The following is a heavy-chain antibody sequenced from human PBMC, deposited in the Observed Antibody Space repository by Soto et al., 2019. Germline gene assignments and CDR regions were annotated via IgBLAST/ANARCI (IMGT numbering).Heavy chain of an antibody. V-gene: IGHV3-15*01. D-gene: IGHD4-4*01. J-gene: IGHJ4*02. CDR3: TTDRLRSRDGYSLFDY. Sequence: GGSLRLSCAASGFTFSSYSMNWVRQAPGKGLEWVGRIKSKTDGGTTDYAAPVKGRFTISRDDSKNTLYLQMNSLKTEDTAVYYCTTDRLRSRDGYSLFDYWGQGTLVTVSS. CDR1: GFTFSSYS. CDR2: IKSKTDGGTT.